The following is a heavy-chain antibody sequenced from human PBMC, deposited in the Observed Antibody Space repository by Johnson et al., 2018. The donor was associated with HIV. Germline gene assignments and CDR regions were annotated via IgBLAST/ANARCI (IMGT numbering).Heavy chain of an antibody. V-gene: IGHV3-20*04. D-gene: IGHD7-27*01. J-gene: IGHJ3*01. CDR1: GLTLDEYD. CDR3: ARDPTTQNPRLTGDFGAFDF. CDR2: FSRSGGTT. Sequence: VQLVESGGGLVQPGGSLRLSCAASGLTLDEYDMSWVRQVPGKGLEWVSSFSRSGGTTAYAASVRGRFTLSRDNAKNSLYLQMNSLRDEDTALYYGARDPTTQNPRLTGDFGAFDFWGQGTMVTVSS.